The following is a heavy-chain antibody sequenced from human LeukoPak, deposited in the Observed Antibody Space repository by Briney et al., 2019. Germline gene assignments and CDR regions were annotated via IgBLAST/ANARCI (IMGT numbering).Heavy chain of an antibody. V-gene: IGHV3-23*01. CDR3: AKERGNGVRGAFDI. CDR1: GFTFSSYA. D-gene: IGHD4-17*01. Sequence: GGSLRLSCAASGFTFSSYAMNWVRQAPGKGLEWVSVISGSGGSTYYADSVKGRFTMSRDNSKNTLYLQMNSLRPEDTAVYYCAKERGNGVRGAFDIWGQGTMVTVSS. J-gene: IGHJ3*02. CDR2: ISGSGGST.